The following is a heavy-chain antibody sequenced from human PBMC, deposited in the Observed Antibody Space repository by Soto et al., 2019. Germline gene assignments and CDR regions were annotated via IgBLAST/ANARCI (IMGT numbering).Heavy chain of an antibody. D-gene: IGHD6-6*01. CDR3: ARVWGSSSPIFDY. Sequence: QLQLQESGSGLVKPSQTLSLTCAVSGGSISSGGYSWSWIRQPPGKGLEWIGYIYHSGSTYYNPALKSRVTISVDRSNNQFSLKLSSVTAADTAVYYCARVWGSSSPIFDYWGQGTLVTVSS. V-gene: IGHV4-30-2*01. CDR2: IYHSGST. J-gene: IGHJ4*02. CDR1: GGSISSGGYS.